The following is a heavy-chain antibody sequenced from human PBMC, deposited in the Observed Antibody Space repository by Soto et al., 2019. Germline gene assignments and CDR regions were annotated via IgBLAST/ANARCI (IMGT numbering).Heavy chain of an antibody. CDR3: AREAYYGSGSRVQNYYYYYMDV. CDR1: GFTVSSNY. D-gene: IGHD3-10*01. J-gene: IGHJ6*03. Sequence: GGSLRLSCAASGFTVSSNYMSWVRQAPGKGLEWVSVIYSGGSTYYADSVKGRFTISRDNSKNTLYLQMNSLRAEDTAVYYCAREAYYGSGSRVQNYYYYYMDVWGKGTTVTVSS. V-gene: IGHV3-66*01. CDR2: IYSGGST.